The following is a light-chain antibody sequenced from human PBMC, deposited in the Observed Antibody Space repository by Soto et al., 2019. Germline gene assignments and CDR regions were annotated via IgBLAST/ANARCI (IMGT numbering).Light chain of an antibody. CDR3: QQYGSSPRT. J-gene: IGKJ1*01. CDR2: DAS. V-gene: IGKV3-20*01. Sequence: EIVLTQSPGTLSLSPGERATLSCTASQSLSSSQLAWYQQKPGQAPRLLIHDASSRATGISDRFTGSGSGTDFTLTITTLEPEDFAVYYCQQYGSSPRTFGLGTKV. CDR1: QSLSSSQ.